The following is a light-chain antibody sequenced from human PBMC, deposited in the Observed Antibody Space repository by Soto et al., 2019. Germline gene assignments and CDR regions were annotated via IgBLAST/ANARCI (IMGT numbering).Light chain of an antibody. CDR3: QHYNGYPQT. V-gene: IGKV1-16*01. CDR2: AAS. J-gene: IGKJ5*01. Sequence: DIQMTQSPSSLSASVGDRVTITCRASQGIDTYLAWFQQKPGKAPKXLIYAASSLHSGVPSRFSGSGFGTDFTLTISSLQPEDVATYYCQHYNGYPQTLCQGTRLEIK. CDR1: QGIDTY.